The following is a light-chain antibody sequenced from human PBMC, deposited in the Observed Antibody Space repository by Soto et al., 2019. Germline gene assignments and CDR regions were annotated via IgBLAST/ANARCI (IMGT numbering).Light chain of an antibody. CDR2: GAS. Sequence: EIVMTQSPATLSVSLGESATLSCRASQSVSSRLAWYQQKPGQAPRLLIDGASTRATGIAARFSGSGSGTEFFLTISGLQSEDFAIYYCQQYNDWPLTFGGGTRVEIK. J-gene: IGKJ4*01. CDR3: QQYNDWPLT. CDR1: QSVSSR. V-gene: IGKV3-15*01.